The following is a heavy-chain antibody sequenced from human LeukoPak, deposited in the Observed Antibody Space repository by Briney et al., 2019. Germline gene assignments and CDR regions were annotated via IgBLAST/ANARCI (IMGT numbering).Heavy chain of an antibody. V-gene: IGHV1-2*02. D-gene: IGHD6-19*01. Sequence: ASVKVSCKTSGYTFTGYYMHWVRQAPGQGLEWMGWINPNSGGTNYAQKFQGRVTMTRDTSISTAYMELSRLRSDDTAVFYCATSSGWKSNIDYWGQGTLVTVSS. CDR3: ATSSGWKSNIDY. CDR2: INPNSGGT. CDR1: GYTFTGYY. J-gene: IGHJ4*02.